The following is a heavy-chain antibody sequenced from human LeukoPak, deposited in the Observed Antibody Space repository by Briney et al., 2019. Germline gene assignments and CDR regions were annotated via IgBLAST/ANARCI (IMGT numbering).Heavy chain of an antibody. CDR3: ARDVDTAMATNNWFDP. V-gene: IGHV1-46*01. CDR1: GYTFTSYY. CDR2: INPSGGST. J-gene: IGHJ5*02. D-gene: IGHD5-18*01. Sequence: GASVKVSCKASGYTFTSYYVHWVRQAPGQGLEWMGIINPSGGSTSYAQKFQGRVTMTRDTSTSTVYMELSSLRSEDTAVYYCARDVDTAMATNNWFDPWGQGTLVTVSS.